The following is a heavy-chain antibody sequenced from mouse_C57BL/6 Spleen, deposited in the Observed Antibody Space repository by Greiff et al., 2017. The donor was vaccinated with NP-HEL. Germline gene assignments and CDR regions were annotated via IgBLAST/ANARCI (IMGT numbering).Heavy chain of an antibody. CDR2: IYPGDGDT. D-gene: IGHD2-4*01. Sequence: QVQLQQSGPELVKPGASVKISCKASGYAFSSSWMNWVKQRPGKGLEWIGRIYPGDGDTNYNGKFKGKATLTADKSSRTAYMQLSSLTSEDSAVYFCARYDYGHYFDYWGQGTTLTVSS. V-gene: IGHV1-82*01. J-gene: IGHJ2*01. CDR3: ARYDYGHYFDY. CDR1: GYAFSSSW.